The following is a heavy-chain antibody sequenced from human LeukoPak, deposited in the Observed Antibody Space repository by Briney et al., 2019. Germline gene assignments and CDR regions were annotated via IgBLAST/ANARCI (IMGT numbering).Heavy chain of an antibody. Sequence: GEALKISCYGSGYSFTSYWIGWGRQVPGKGLEWGGIIYPGYSDPRYSPSFQGQVTISDDKSISPAYLERSRLRGRGTGGYYWATTLSSRGKIRNTVTTAYYFDCRGQGTLVSVPS. CDR2: IYPGYSDP. CDR3: ATTLSSRGKIRNTVTTAYYFDC. V-gene: IGHV5-51*01. D-gene: IGHD4-17*01. CDR1: GYSFTSYW. J-gene: IGHJ4*02.